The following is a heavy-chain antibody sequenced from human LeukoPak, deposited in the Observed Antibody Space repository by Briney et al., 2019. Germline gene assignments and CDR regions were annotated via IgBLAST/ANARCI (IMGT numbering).Heavy chain of an antibody. CDR2: INPNSGGT. CDR3: AKVLYGDYGFDY. J-gene: IGHJ4*02. CDR1: GYTFTSYY. V-gene: IGHV1-2*02. D-gene: IGHD4-17*01. Sequence: GASVKVSCKASGYTFTSYYMHWVRQAPGQGLEWMGWINPNSGGTKYAQNFQGRVTMTRDTSISTAYMELKSLRSDDTAVYYCAKVLYGDYGFDYWGQGTLVTVSP.